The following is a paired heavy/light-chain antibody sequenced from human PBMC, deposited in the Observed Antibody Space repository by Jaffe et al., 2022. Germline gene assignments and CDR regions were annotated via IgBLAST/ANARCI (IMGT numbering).Heavy chain of an antibody. CDR1: GGSVSSGSYY. J-gene: IGHJ4*02. CDR3: ARLTSLVGTTRFDY. V-gene: IGHV4-61*01. Sequence: QVQLQESGPGLVKPSETLSLTCTVSGGSVSSGSYYWSWIRQPPGKGLEWIGYIYYSGSTNYNPSLKSRVTISVDTSKNQFSLKLSSVTAADTAVYYCARLTSLVGTTRFDYWGQGTLVTVSS. CDR2: IYYSGST. D-gene: IGHD2-2*01.
Light chain of an antibody. Sequence: DIVMTQSPLSLPVTPGEPASISCRSSQSLLHSNGYNYLDWYLQKPGQSPQLLIYLGSNRASGVPDRFSGSGSGTDFTLKISRVEAEDVGVYYCMQALQTLTFGQGTRLEIK. V-gene: IGKV2-28*01. J-gene: IGKJ5*01. CDR3: MQALQTLT. CDR1: QSLLHSNGYNY. CDR2: LGS.